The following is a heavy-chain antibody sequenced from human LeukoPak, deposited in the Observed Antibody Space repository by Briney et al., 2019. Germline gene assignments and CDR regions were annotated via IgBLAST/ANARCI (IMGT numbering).Heavy chain of an antibody. CDR2: IYSGGNT. CDR1: GFRVGFNY. V-gene: IGHV3-53*03. J-gene: IGHJ4*02. Sequence: PGGSLKLSCAPPGFRVGFNYMTWVGQAPGKGLEWVSVIYSGGNTDYADSVKGRFTISRDNSKNTVYLQMNTLRVEDTAVYCCSGGPAGRRYWGQGNLVTVSS. CDR3: SGGPAGRRY.